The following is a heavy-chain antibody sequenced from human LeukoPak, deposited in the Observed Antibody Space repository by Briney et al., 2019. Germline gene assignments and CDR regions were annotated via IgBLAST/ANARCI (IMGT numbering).Heavy chain of an antibody. CDR3: ARRSIDTYYYDSSGYAIPFFADY. Sequence: PSETLSLTCTVSGGSISSSSYYWGWIRQPPGKGLEWIGSIYYSGSTYYNPSLKSRVTISVDTSKNQFSLKLSSVTAADTAVYYYARRSIDTYYYDSSGYAIPFFADYWGQGTLVTVSS. V-gene: IGHV4-39*01. D-gene: IGHD3-22*01. CDR2: IYYSGST. CDR1: GGSISSSSYY. J-gene: IGHJ4*02.